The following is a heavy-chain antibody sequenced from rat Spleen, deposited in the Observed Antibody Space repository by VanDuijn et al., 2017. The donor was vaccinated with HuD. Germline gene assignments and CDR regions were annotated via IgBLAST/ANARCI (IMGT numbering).Heavy chain of an antibody. CDR3: STPTPGIPFTY. V-gene: IGHV5-25*01. J-gene: IGHJ3*01. CDR1: GFTFSNFV. CDR2: IIISGGST. Sequence: EVQLVESGGGLVQPGRSMKLSCAASGFTFSNFVMAWVRQAPTKGLEWVASIIISGGSTYYRDSVKGRFTISRDNAKSTLYLQMDSLRSEDTATYYCSTPTPGIPFTYWGQGTLVTVSS. D-gene: IGHD1-4*01.